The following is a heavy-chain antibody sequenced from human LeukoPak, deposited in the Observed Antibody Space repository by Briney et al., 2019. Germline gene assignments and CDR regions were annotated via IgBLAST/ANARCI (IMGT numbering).Heavy chain of an antibody. CDR3: ATGYYEPFAI. CDR1: GASLSSYY. Sequence: PSETLSLTCNVSGASLSSYYWDWLRQSPGRGREWIGYISDTGKTDSHPPLTRRATISLATSKNQFSLRLTSVTAADSAVYFCATGYYEPFAIWGPGIMVSVSS. D-gene: IGHD3-22*01. V-gene: IGHV4-59*01. J-gene: IGHJ4*02. CDR2: ISDTGKT.